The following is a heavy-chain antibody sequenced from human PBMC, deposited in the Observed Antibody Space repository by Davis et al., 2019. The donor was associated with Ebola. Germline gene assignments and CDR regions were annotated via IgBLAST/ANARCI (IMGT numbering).Heavy chain of an antibody. CDR1: GFTFSSYW. CDR2: ISSSSSYI. J-gene: IGHJ6*02. CDR3: ARDQGWEYQLLVYYYYGMDV. D-gene: IGHD2-2*01. Sequence: GGSLRLSCAASGFTFSSYWMSWVRQTPGKGLEWVSSISSSSSYIYYADSVKGRFTISRDNAKNSLYLQMNSLRAEDTAVYYCARDQGWEYQLLVYYYYGMDVWGQGTTVTVSS. V-gene: IGHV3-21*04.